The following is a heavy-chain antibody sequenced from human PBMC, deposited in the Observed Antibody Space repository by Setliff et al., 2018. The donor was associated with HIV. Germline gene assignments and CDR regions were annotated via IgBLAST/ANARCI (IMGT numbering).Heavy chain of an antibody. CDR1: GDSISTGTYY. CDR2: INHSGST. CDR3: ARGRRNEWELLLLAFDM. D-gene: IGHD1-26*01. J-gene: IGHJ3*02. V-gene: IGHV4-39*07. Sequence: SETLSLTCSVSGDSISTGTYYWGWIRQPSGKGLEWIGEINHSGSTNYNPSLKSRVTISVDTSKNQFSLKLSSVTAADTAVYYCARGRRNEWELLLLAFDMWGQGTMVTVSS.